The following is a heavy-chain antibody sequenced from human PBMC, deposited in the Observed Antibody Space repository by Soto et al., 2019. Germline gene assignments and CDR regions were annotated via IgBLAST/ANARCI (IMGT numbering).Heavy chain of an antibody. V-gene: IGHV3-11*01. D-gene: IGHD2-2*01. CDR3: ARDPAYQLGFDY. CDR1: GFTFSDYY. Sequence: GGSLRLSCAASGFTFSDYYMSWIRQAPGKGLEWVSFISSSGNTIYYADSVKGRFTISRDNAKNSLYLQMNSLRAEDTAVYYCARDPAYQLGFDYWGQGTLVTVSS. J-gene: IGHJ4*02. CDR2: ISSSGNTI.